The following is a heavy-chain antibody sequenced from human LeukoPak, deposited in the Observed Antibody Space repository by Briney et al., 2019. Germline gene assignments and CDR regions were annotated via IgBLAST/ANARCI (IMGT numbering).Heavy chain of an antibody. Sequence: PSETLSLTCTVSGGPISSGGYYWSWIRQHPGKGLEWIGYIYYSGSTFYNPSLESRVTISVDTSKNQFFLKLSSVTAADTAVYYCARADDYLNAFDIWGQGTMVTVSS. CDR1: GGPISSGGYY. CDR2: IYYSGST. CDR3: ARADDYLNAFDI. D-gene: IGHD5-24*01. J-gene: IGHJ3*02. V-gene: IGHV4-31*03.